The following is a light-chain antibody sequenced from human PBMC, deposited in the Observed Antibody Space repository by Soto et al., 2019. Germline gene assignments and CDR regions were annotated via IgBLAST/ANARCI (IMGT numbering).Light chain of an antibody. J-gene: IGKJ4*01. CDR2: DAS. V-gene: IGKV3-15*01. CDR3: QQYNMLPLT. Sequence: EIVMTQYPATLSVSPGERATLSCRASQSVSSDLVWYQQKPGQAPRLLIYDASTRATGIPARFSGSGSGTEFTLTINSLQSEDFVVYHCQQYNMLPLTFCGGTKV. CDR1: QSVSSD.